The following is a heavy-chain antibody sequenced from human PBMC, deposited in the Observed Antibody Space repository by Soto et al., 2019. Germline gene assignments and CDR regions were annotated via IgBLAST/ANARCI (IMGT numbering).Heavy chain of an antibody. D-gene: IGHD3-10*01. V-gene: IGHV4-31*03. CDR2: IYYSGST. CDR1: GGSISSGGYY. Sequence: SETLSLTCTVSGGSISSGGYYWSWIRQHPGKGLEWIGYIYYSGSTYYNPSLKSRVTISVDTSKNQFSLKLSSVTAADTAVYYCASQFLYGSGSYPWWFDPWGQGTLVTVSS. CDR3: ASQFLYGSGSYPWWFDP. J-gene: IGHJ5*02.